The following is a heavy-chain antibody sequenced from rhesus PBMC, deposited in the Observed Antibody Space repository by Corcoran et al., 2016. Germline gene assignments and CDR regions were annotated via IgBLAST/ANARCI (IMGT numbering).Heavy chain of an antibody. D-gene: IGHD6-31*01. V-gene: IGHV1-111*02. CDR1: GYTFTDHY. CDR2: VEPEDGHA. Sequence: EVQLVQSGAEVKKSGATVHIPCKASGYTFTDHYPNWVRQAPGKGLGWSGGVEPEDGHADYTQKFQDGVTITSGKSTDTAYIELSILRSEDTAVYYCAREDSSGFQVGFDYWGQGVLVTVSS. CDR3: AREDSSGFQVGFDY. J-gene: IGHJ4*01.